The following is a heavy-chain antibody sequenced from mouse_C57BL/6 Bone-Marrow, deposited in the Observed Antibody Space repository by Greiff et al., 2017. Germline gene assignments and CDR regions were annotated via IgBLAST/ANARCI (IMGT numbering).Heavy chain of an antibody. CDR1: GYTFTTYT. V-gene: IGHV1-4*01. D-gene: IGHD1-1*01. Sequence: LVESGAELARPGASVKMSCKASGYTFTTYTMHWVKQRPGQGLEWIGYINPSSGYTKYNQKFKDKATLTADKSSSTAYMQLSSLTSEDSAVYYSANYFGSSFDYWGQGTTLTVSS. J-gene: IGHJ2*01. CDR2: INPSSGYT. CDR3: ANYFGSSFDY.